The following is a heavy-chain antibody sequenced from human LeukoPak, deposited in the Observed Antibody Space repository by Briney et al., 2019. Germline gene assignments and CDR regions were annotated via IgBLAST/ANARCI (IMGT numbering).Heavy chain of an antibody. Sequence: SQTLSLTCAVSGGSISSGDYSWSWIRQPPGKGLEWIGYIYHSGSTYYNPSLKSRVTISVDRSRNQFSLKLSSVTAADTAVYYCARASGMTTVTTSHSVFDYWGQGTLVTVSS. CDR2: IYHSGST. CDR1: GGSISSGDYS. D-gene: IGHD4-17*01. V-gene: IGHV4-30-2*01. J-gene: IGHJ4*02. CDR3: ARASGMTTVTTSHSVFDY.